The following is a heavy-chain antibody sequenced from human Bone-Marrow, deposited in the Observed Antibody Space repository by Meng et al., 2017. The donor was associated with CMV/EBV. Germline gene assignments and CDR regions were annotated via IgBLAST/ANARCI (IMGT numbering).Heavy chain of an antibody. Sequence: ASVKDSCNASGDTFSGYYMHWVRQAPGQGLVWMGWINPNSGGTNYAQKFQGRVTMTRDTSISTAYMELSRLRSDDTAVYYCARESEWVGAFDIWGQGTMVTFSS. V-gene: IGHV1-2*02. D-gene: IGHD3-3*01. CDR3: ARESEWVGAFDI. CDR2: INPNSGGT. CDR1: GDTFSGYY. J-gene: IGHJ3*02.